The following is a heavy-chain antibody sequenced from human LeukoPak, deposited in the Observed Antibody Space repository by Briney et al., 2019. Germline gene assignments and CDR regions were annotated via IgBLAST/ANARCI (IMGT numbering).Heavy chain of an antibody. CDR2: IKREGSEK. CDR3: ARLPADDSVFDH. J-gene: IGHJ4*02. CDR1: GFMFSNYW. Sequence: PGGSLRLSCAASGFMFSNYWMTWVRQAPGKGLEWVANIKREGSEKHYVESVKGRLTISRDNAKNLLYLQMNSLRAEDTAVYYCARLPADDSVFDHWGQGTLVTVSS. V-gene: IGHV3-7*01. D-gene: IGHD2-15*01.